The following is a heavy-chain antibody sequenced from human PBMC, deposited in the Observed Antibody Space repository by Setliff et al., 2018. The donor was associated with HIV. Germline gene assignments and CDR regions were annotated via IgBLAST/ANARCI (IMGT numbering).Heavy chain of an antibody. J-gene: IGHJ6*03. CDR1: GGSLSVNK. CDR3: ARGHLVLRGTASHYIDV. V-gene: IGHV4-34*01. Sequence: SETLSLTCAVYGGSLSVNKWNWIRQSPARGLEWIGDIDHLGNTNYNPSLRGRVTMSVDTSRSRLSLTLRYVTAADTSIYYCARGHLVLRGTASHYIDVWGEGTSVTVS. D-gene: IGHD5-12*01. CDR2: IDHLGNT.